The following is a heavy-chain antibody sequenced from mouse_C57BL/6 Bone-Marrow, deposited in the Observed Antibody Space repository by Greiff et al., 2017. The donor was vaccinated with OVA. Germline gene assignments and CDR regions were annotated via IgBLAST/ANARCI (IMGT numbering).Heavy chain of an antibody. CDR3: ARKSGYYYGSSYWYFDV. CDR2: INPNNGGT. V-gene: IGHV1-18*01. D-gene: IGHD1-1*01. J-gene: IGHJ1*03. CDR1: GYTFTDYN. Sequence: EVQLQQSGPELVKPGASVKIPCKASGYTFTDYNMDWVKQSHGKSLEWIGDINPNNGGTIYNQKFTGKATLTVDKSSRTAYMELRSLTSEDTAVYYCARKSGYYYGSSYWYFDVWGTGTTVTVSS.